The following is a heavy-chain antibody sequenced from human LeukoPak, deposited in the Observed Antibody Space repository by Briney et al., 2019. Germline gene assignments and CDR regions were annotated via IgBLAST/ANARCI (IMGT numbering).Heavy chain of an antibody. CDR3: ARGPYYYDSSGYYYSAFDI. J-gene: IGHJ3*02. Sequence: SETLSLTCAVYGGFFSGYYWSWIRQPPGKGLEWIGEINHSGSTNYNPSLKSRVTISVDTSKNQFSLKLSSVTAADTAVYYCARGPYYYDSSGYYYSAFDIWGQGTMVTVSS. D-gene: IGHD3-22*01. CDR1: GGFFSGYY. V-gene: IGHV4-34*01. CDR2: INHSGST.